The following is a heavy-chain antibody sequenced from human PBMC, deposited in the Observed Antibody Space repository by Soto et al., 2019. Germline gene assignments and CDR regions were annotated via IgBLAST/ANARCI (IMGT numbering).Heavy chain of an antibody. J-gene: IGHJ4*02. Sequence: SQTLSLTCDISGDSVSSKNAAWSWIRQSPSRGLEWLGRTYYGSKWYTDYAGSLKSRMTINAGTSKNQFSLQLNSVTPEDTAIYYCARAYSAYDSNFDFWGQGTLVTVSS. D-gene: IGHD5-12*01. CDR2: TYYGSKWYT. CDR3: ARAYSAYDSNFDF. CDR1: GDSVSSKNAA. V-gene: IGHV6-1*01.